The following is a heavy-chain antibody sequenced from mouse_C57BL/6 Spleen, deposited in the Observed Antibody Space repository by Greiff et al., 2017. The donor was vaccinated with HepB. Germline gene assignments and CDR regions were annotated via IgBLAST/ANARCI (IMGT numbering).Heavy chain of an antibody. J-gene: IGHJ2*01. CDR3: TRYRGSSYVNNYFDY. Sequence: QVQLQQSGAELVRPGASVTLSCKASGYTFTDYEMHWVKQTPVHGLEWIGAIDPETGGTAYNQKFKGKAILTADKSSSTAYMELRSLTSEDSAVYYCTRYRGSSYVNNYFDYWGQGTTLTVSS. V-gene: IGHV1-15*01. D-gene: IGHD1-1*01. CDR1: GYTFTDYE. CDR2: IDPETGGT.